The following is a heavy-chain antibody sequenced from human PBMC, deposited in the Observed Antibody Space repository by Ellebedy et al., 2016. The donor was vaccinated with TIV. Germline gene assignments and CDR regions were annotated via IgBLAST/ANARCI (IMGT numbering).Heavy chain of an antibody. V-gene: IGHV3-21*01. CDR2: ITGSGSYM. D-gene: IGHD6-13*01. Sequence: GESLKISCAASGFTFSNYSMNWVRQAPGKGLEWVSSITGSGSYMFYADSVKGRFTISRDNAKNSLYLQLNSLRAEDTAVYYCSRGIAAVMYWGQGTLVTVSS. CDR1: GFTFSNYS. CDR3: SRGIAAVMY. J-gene: IGHJ4*02.